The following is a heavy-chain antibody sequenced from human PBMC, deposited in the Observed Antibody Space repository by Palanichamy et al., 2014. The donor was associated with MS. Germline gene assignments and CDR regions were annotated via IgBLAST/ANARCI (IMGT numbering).Heavy chain of an antibody. J-gene: IGHJ3*01. D-gene: IGHD3-22*01. CDR3: ATTKVVVITTDAFDL. CDR1: GFSISGNC. V-gene: IGHV3-53*01. CDR2: IRSGGTT. Sequence: EVQRGGVWRRVGSGLGGPVRLSCAASGFSISGNCMSWVRQAPGKGLEWVSGIRSGGTTYYTDSMKGRFTISKDNSKNTLYLQVNSLRAEDTAVYYCATTKVVVITTDAFDLWGQGTMLTVSS.